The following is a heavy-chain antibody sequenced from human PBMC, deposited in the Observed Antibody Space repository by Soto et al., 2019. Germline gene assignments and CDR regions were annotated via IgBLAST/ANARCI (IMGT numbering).Heavy chain of an antibody. CDR3: ARDSTIRDFWSGYYTGGYYYGMDV. V-gene: IGHV4-30-4*01. CDR1: GGSISSGDYY. J-gene: IGHJ6*02. CDR2: IYYSGST. D-gene: IGHD3-3*01. Sequence: SETLSLTCTVSGGSISSGDYYWSWIRQPPGKGLEWIGYIYYSGSTYYNPSLKSRVTISVDTSKNQFSLKLSSVTAADTAVYYCARDSTIRDFWSGYYTGGYYYGMDVWGQGTTGTV.